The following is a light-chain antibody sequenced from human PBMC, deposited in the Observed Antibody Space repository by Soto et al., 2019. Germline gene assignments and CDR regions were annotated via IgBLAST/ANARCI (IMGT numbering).Light chain of an antibody. CDR1: QGISSY. V-gene: IGKV1-9*01. Sequence: IQFTLSPSSLSATVGDRVTITCRASQGISSYLAWYQQKPGKAPKLLIYAASTLQSGVPSRFSGSGSGTEFTLTISSLQPEDFATYYCQQLNSFPLTFGGVTMVDVK. J-gene: IGKJ4*01. CDR3: QQLNSFPLT. CDR2: AAS.